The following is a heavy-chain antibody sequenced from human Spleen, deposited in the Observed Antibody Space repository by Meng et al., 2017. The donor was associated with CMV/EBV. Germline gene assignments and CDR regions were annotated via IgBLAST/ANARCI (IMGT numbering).Heavy chain of an antibody. CDR2: IYYSGST. CDR1: GGSISSGGFY. D-gene: IGHD3-16*01. J-gene: IGHJ5*02. V-gene: IGHV4-31*03. Sequence: TCPVSGGSISSGGFYWSWIRQHPGKGLEWIGYIYYSGSTYYNPSLKSRVIISVDTSKNQFSLKLSSVTAADTAVYYCARGGVSWFDPWGQGTLVTVSS. CDR3: ARGGVSWFDP.